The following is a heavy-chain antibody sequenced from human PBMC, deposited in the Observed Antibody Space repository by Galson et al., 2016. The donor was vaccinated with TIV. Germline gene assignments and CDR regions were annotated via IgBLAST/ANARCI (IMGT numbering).Heavy chain of an antibody. CDR2: IGPYNGDT. Sequence: QSGAEVTKPGASVKVSCKPSGSTFLSYGISWVRQAPGQGLEWMGWIGPYNGDTRYAQKDQDRFIMSTDTSTCTAYMELRSLRSDDTAVYYCARDVRRTWANLDLWGQGTLVTVSS. CDR1: GSTFLSYG. CDR3: ARDVRRTWANLDL. J-gene: IGHJ5*02. D-gene: IGHD1-14*01. V-gene: IGHV1-18*01.